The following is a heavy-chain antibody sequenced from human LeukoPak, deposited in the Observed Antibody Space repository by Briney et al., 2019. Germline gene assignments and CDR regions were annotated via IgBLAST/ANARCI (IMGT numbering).Heavy chain of an antibody. Sequence: PSETLSLTCTVSGASITSYHWSWIRQPAGKGLEWIGYIYYSGSTNYNPSLKSRVTISVDTSKNQFSLKLSSVTAADTAVYYCARTPLRGGLGAFDIWGQGTMVTVSS. V-gene: IGHV4-59*01. CDR3: ARTPLRGGLGAFDI. J-gene: IGHJ3*02. CDR2: IYYSGST. D-gene: IGHD3-10*01. CDR1: GASITSYH.